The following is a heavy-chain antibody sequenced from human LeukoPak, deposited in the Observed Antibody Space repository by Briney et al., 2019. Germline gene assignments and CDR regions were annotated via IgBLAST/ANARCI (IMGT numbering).Heavy chain of an antibody. J-gene: IGHJ5*02. CDR1: GITFNSYW. CDR3: CVYKAANWFDP. V-gene: IGHV3-7*01. CDR2: INQDASET. Sequence: GGSLRLSCAASGITFNSYWMSWVRQAPGKGLEWVANINQDASETQYADSVQGRFTISRDNAKNSLYVQMNSLRVEDTAIYYCCVYKAANWFDPWGQGTLVTVSS. D-gene: IGHD5/OR15-5a*01.